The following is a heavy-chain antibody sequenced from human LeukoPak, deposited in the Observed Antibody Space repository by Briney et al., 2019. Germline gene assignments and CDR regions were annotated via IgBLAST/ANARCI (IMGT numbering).Heavy chain of an antibody. CDR1: GFTVSSNY. D-gene: IGHD5-12*01. Sequence: PGGSLRLSCAASGFTVSSNYMSWVRQAPGKGLGWVSFIYCAGNTCYADFVKGRFTISRHTSKNTLYLQMNSLRAEATAVYYCARASGYSASRRWFDPWGQGTLVTVSS. CDR2: IYCAGNT. CDR3: ARASGYSASRRWFDP. J-gene: IGHJ5*02. V-gene: IGHV3-53*04.